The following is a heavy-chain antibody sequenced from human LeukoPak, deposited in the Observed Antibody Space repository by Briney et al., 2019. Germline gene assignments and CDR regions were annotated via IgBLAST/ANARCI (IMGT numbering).Heavy chain of an antibody. Sequence: GESLKISCKGSGYSFTSYWIGWVRQMPGKGLEWMGIIYPGDSDTRYSPSFQGQVTISADKSISTAYLQWSSLKASDTAMYYCARSKEVNPYYGSGSSSNWFDPWGQGTLVTVSS. J-gene: IGHJ5*02. CDR1: GYSFTSYW. CDR3: ARSKEVNPYYGSGSSSNWFDP. CDR2: IYPGDSDT. V-gene: IGHV5-51*01. D-gene: IGHD3-10*01.